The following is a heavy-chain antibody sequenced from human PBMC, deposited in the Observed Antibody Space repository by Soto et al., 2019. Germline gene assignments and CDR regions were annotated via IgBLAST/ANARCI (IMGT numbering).Heavy chain of an antibody. Sequence: GGSLRLSCAASGFTVSSNYMSWVRQAPGKGLEWVSVIYSGGSTYYADSVKGRLTISRDNSKNTLYLQMNSLRAEDTAVYYCARGAYRHAFDIWGQGTMVTVSS. CDR3: ARGAYRHAFDI. V-gene: IGHV3-66*01. J-gene: IGHJ3*02. CDR1: GFTVSSNY. CDR2: IYSGGST. D-gene: IGHD3-16*02.